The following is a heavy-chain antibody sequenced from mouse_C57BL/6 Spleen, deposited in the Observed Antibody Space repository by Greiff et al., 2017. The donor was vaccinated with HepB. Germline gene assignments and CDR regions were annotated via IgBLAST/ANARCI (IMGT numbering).Heavy chain of an antibody. J-gene: IGHJ4*01. V-gene: IGHV7-1*01. CDR2: SRNKANDYTT. CDR3: ARDARGMDY. Sequence: EVKLVESGGGLVQSGRSLRLSCATSGFTFSDFYMEWVRQAPGKGLEWIAASRNKANDYTTEYSASVKGRFIVSRDTSQSILYLQMNALRAEDTASYYCARDARGMDYWGQGTSVTVSS. CDR1: GFTFSDFY.